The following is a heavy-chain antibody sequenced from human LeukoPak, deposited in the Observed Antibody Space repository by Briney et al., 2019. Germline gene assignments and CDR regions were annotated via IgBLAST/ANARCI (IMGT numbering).Heavy chain of an antibody. V-gene: IGHV3-11*06. D-gene: IGHD3-22*01. CDR2: ISSSSSYT. CDR3: ARFHSSGYPYFDY. CDR1: GFTFSDYY. J-gene: IGHJ4*02. Sequence: GGSLRLSCAASGFTFSDYYMSWIRQAPGKGLEWVSYISSSSSYTNYADSVKGRFTISRDNAKNSLYLQMNSPRAEDTAVYYCARFHSSGYPYFDYWGQGTLVTVSS.